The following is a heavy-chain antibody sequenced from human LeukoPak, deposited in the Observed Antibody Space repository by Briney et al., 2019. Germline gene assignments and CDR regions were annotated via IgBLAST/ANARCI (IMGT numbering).Heavy chain of an antibody. CDR1: GFAFNSFA. Sequence: SGGSLRLSCAASGFAFNSFAMNWVRQAPGKGLEWVSSISNSDGSSHYADFVKGRFTISRDNSENTLHLQMNSLGAEDTAVYYCAKSLGVGGYTRYKGFDQWGQGTLVTVSS. CDR2: ISNSDGSS. V-gene: IGHV3-23*01. D-gene: IGHD3-16*02. CDR3: AKSLGVGGYTRYKGFDQ. J-gene: IGHJ4*02.